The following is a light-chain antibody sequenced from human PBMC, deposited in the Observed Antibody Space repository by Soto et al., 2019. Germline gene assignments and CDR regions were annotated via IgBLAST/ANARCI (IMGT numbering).Light chain of an antibody. CDR3: SSYTTSNTRQIV. Sequence: QSVLTQPASVSGSPGRSITISCTGTSSDVGGYNYVSWYQQHPGKAPKFMIYDVSNRPSGVSNRFSGSKSGNTASLTISGLQAEDEADYYCSSYTTSNTRQIVFGTGTRSPS. J-gene: IGLJ1*01. V-gene: IGLV2-14*01. CDR2: DVS. CDR1: SSDVGGYNY.